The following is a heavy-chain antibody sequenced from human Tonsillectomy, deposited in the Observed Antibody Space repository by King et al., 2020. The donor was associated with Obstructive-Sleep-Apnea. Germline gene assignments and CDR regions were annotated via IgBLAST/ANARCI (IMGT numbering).Heavy chain of an antibody. CDR3: ATSPTGLRYFDL. J-gene: IGHJ2*01. V-gene: IGHV1-2*04. CDR1: GYTFTGYY. CDR2: MNPNSGGT. Sequence: VQLVESGAEVKKPGASVKVSCKASGYTFTGYYMHWVRQALGQGLEWMGWMNPNSGGTNYSQKFQGWVTMTRDTSISTAYMELSRLRSYDTAVYYCATSPTGLRYFDLWGRGTLVTVSS. D-gene: IGHD2-21*02.